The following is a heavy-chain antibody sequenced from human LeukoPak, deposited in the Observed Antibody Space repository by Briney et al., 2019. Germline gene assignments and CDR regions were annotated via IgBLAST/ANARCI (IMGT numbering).Heavy chain of an antibody. CDR2: IGSGGDST. CDR1: GFIFSNIA. Sequence: GGSLRLSCSASGFIFSNIAMSWVRQVPGKGLEWVSAIGSGGDSTYYADSVKGRFTISRDNSKNTLSLQMDSLRVEDSAVYYCAKGSQGWPYYFDYWGQGTLVTVSS. V-gene: IGHV3-23*01. J-gene: IGHJ4*02. D-gene: IGHD6-19*01. CDR3: AKGSQGWPYYFDY.